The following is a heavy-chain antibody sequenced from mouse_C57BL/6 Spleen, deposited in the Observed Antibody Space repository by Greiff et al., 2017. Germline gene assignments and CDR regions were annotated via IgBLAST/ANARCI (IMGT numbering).Heavy chain of an antibody. Sequence: QVQLQQPGAELVKPGASVKLSCKASGYTFTSYWMQWVKQRPGQGLEWIGEIDPSDSYTNYNQKFKGKATLTVDTSSSTAYMQLSSLTSEDSAVYYCGSSQAWFAYWGQGTLVTVSA. D-gene: IGHD1-1*01. J-gene: IGHJ3*01. V-gene: IGHV1-50*01. CDR2: IDPSDSYT. CDR3: GSSQAWFAY. CDR1: GYTFTSYW.